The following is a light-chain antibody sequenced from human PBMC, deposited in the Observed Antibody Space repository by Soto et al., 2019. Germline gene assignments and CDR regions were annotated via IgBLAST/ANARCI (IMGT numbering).Light chain of an antibody. J-gene: IGLJ1*01. CDR3: SSYTTTDPYG. Sequence: QSALTQPASVSGSPGQSITISCTGTSSDVGAYDYVSWYQQHPGKAPKYLIYEVSNRPSGVSDRFSGSKSGTTASLTISGLQAEDEADYYCSSYTTTDPYGFGTGTKV. CDR2: EVS. V-gene: IGLV2-14*01. CDR1: SSDVGAYDY.